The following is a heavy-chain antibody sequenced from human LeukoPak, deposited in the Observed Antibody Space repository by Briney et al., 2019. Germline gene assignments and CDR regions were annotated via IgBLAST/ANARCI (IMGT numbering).Heavy chain of an antibody. Sequence: ASVKVSCKASGYTFTSYGISWVRQAPGQGLEWMVWISAYNGNANYAQKLQGRVTMTTDTSTSTAYMELRSLRSDDTAVYYCARDQAVDYYGSGSFDYWGQGTLVTVSS. CDR1: GYTFTSYG. CDR2: ISAYNGNA. J-gene: IGHJ4*02. V-gene: IGHV1-18*01. CDR3: ARDQAVDYYGSGSFDY. D-gene: IGHD3-10*01.